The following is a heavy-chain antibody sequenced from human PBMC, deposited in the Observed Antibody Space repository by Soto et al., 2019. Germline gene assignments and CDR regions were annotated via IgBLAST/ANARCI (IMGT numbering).Heavy chain of an antibody. D-gene: IGHD3-3*01. V-gene: IGHV3-23*01. CDR1: GFTFSSYA. Sequence: EVQLLESGGGLVQPGGSLRLSCAASGFTFSSYAMSWVRQAPGKGLEWVSAISGSGGSTYYADSVKGRFTISRDNSKKTLYMQMNRLRAEDTAVYYCAKGVTIFGVVNSYYWGQGTLVTVSS. CDR3: AKGVTIFGVVNSYY. J-gene: IGHJ4*02. CDR2: ISGSGGST.